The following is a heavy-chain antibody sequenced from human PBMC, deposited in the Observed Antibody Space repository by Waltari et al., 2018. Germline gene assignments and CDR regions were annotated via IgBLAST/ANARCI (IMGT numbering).Heavy chain of an antibody. Sequence: QVQLQESGPGLVKPSQTLSLTCTVSGGPISSGDYYWSWIRQPPGKGLEWIGYIYYSGSTYYNPSLKSRVTISVDTSKNQFSPKLSSVTAADTAVYYCAREGLYCSSTSCYDEAFDIWGQGTMVTVSS. CDR1: GGPISSGDYY. D-gene: IGHD2-2*01. CDR3: AREGLYCSSTSCYDEAFDI. J-gene: IGHJ3*02. CDR2: IYYSGST. V-gene: IGHV4-30-4*08.